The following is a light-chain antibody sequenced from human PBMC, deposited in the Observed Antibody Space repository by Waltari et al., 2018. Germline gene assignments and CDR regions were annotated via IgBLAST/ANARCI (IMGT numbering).Light chain of an antibody. J-gene: IGKJ2*01. CDR1: QSVSTK. CDR3: HQYNDGPPFN. Sequence: EIVMTQSPASLSVSPGERVTLSCRASQSVSTKLSWYQQQPGQAPRLVIYSASIRAADVPARFSGSGSGTEFTLTISSLQSEDCAVYYCHQYNDGPPFNFGQGTKLEIK. V-gene: IGKV3-15*01. CDR2: SAS.